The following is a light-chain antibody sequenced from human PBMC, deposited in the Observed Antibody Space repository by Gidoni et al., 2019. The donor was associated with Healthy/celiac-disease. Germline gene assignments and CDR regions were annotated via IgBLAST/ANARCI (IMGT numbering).Light chain of an antibody. Sequence: EFVLSQSPATLSLSPGERVTLPCMASQSVSSYLAWYQQKPGQAPRLLIYDASKRATGIPARFSGSGSGTDFTLTISSLETEDFAVYYCQQRSNWPPNFGQGTRLEIK. J-gene: IGKJ5*01. CDR2: DAS. CDR3: QQRSNWPPN. V-gene: IGKV3-11*01. CDR1: QSVSSY.